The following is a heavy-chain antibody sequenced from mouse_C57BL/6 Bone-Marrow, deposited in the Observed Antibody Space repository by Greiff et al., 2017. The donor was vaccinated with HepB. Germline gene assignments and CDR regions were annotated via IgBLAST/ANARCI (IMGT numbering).Heavy chain of an antibody. CDR2: ISYDGSN. J-gene: IGHJ4*01. V-gene: IGHV3-6*01. CDR1: GYSITSGYY. Sequence: VQLKESGPGLVKPSQSLSLTCSVTGYSITSGYYWNWIRQFPGNKLEWMGYISYDGSNNYNPSLKNRISITRDTSKNQFFLKLNSVTTEDTATYYCARNYGNPMDYWGQGTSVTVSS. D-gene: IGHD2-1*01. CDR3: ARNYGNPMDY.